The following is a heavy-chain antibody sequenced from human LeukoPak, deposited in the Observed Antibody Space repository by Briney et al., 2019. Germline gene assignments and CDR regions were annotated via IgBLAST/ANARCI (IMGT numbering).Heavy chain of an antibody. CDR2: INSDGSST. V-gene: IGHV3-74*01. J-gene: IGHJ4*02. Sequence: GVLRLSCAASGFPFTTYWMHWVRQAPGKGLVWVSGINSDGSSTTYADSVKGRFTISRDNAKNTLYLQMNSLRAEDTAVYYCPRSSGWYDYWRQGTLVTVSP. CDR1: GFPFTTYW. D-gene: IGHD6-19*01. CDR3: PRSSGWYDY.